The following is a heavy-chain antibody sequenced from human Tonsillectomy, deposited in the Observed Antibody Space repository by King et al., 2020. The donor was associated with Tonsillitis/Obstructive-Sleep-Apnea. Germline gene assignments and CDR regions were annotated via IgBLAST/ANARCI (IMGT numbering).Heavy chain of an antibody. V-gene: IGHV3-11*05. CDR2: ITSSSSYT. CDR1: GFTFSDYY. Sequence: VQLVESGGGLVKPGGSLRLSCAASGFTFSDYYMSWIRQAPGKGLEWVSYITSSSSYTNYADSVKGRFTISRENAKKSLYLQMNSLRAEDTAVYYCARDLHDFWSGYQFDYWGQGTLVIVSS. CDR3: ARDLHDFWSGYQFDY. D-gene: IGHD3-3*01. J-gene: IGHJ4*02.